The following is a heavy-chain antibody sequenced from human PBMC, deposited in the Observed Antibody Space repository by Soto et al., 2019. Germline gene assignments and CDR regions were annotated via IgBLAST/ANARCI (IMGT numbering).Heavy chain of an antibody. CDR3: ASVYCGDGGVSGGDFDY. CDR2: ISAHSGDT. J-gene: IGHJ4*02. V-gene: IGHV1-18*01. CDR1: GYTFTTFG. D-gene: IGHD2-21*01. Sequence: QVELVQSGAEVKEPGASVKVSCKTSGYTFTTFGIAWVRQAPGQGLECVAWISAHSGDTNYAKSVQDSVARSTHTLTSTAYMVLRNLKNGDTAMYVCASVYCGDGGVSGGDFDYWGQGTLITVSS.